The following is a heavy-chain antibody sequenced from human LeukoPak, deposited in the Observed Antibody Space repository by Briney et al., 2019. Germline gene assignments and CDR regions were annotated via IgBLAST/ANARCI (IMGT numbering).Heavy chain of an antibody. Sequence: GGSLRLFYAASGFTFSSYKINWVRQAPGKGLEWVSYISSSSSTIYYADSVKGRFTTSRDNAKNSLYLQMNSLRAEDTAVYYCAKDPHRGVDLDDWGQGTLVTVSS. J-gene: IGHJ4*02. CDR2: ISSSSSTI. CDR3: AKDPHRGVDLDD. D-gene: IGHD2-15*01. CDR1: GFTFSSYK. V-gene: IGHV3-48*04.